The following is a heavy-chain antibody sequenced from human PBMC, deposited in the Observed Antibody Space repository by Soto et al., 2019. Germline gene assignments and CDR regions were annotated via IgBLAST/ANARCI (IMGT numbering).Heavy chain of an antibody. CDR2: IYETGES. Sequence: QVQLQESGPGLVKPSETLSLTCSVSGDSISRYYWGWIRKPPGKGLEWLGYIYETGESNYSPSLKSRVTMSVDTSTMLFSLKLTSVTAADTAVYYCVRGPPGWWLAYWGQGTLVTVSS. J-gene: IGHJ4*02. D-gene: IGHD2-21*01. V-gene: IGHV4-59*01. CDR1: GDSISRYY. CDR3: VRGPPGWWLAY.